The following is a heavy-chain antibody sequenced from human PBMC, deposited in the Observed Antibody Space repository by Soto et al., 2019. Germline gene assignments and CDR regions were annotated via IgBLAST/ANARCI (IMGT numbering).Heavy chain of an antibody. Sequence: AEALYVTCALYVGSFSVYYWGWIRQPPGKGLEWIGEINHSGSTNYNPSLKSRVTISVDTSKNQFSLKLSSVTAADTAVYYCARGRAAPPHYYYGMDVWGQGTTVTVSS. CDR2: INHSGST. V-gene: IGHV4-34*01. CDR1: VGSFSVYY. J-gene: IGHJ6*01. D-gene: IGHD6-6*01. CDR3: ARGRAAPPHYYYGMDV.